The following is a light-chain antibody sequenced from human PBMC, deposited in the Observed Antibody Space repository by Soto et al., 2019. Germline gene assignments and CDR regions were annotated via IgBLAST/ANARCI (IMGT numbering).Light chain of an antibody. J-gene: IGKJ3*01. V-gene: IGKV3-20*01. Sequence: EMLRSRCSGTLSLSPGERATLSCRASQSVSSSYLAWYQQRPGQAPRLLIYGASSRAAGIPDRFSGSGSGTVFTLTISRLEPEDFAVSYCQQYGGSALTFGPGTKVDIK. CDR1: QSVSSSY. CDR2: GAS. CDR3: QQYGGSALT.